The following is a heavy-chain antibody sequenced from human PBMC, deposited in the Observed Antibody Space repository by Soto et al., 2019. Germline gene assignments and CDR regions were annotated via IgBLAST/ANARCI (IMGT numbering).Heavy chain of an antibody. Sequence: QVQLVQSGAEVKKPGSSVKVSCKASGGTFSSYTISWVRQAPGQGLEWMGRIIPILGIANYAQKFQGRVTSPGDKSTSTAYRELSSLRAEDTAVYYCARENKAGADDAVDIWGQGTMVTVSS. V-gene: IGHV1-69*08. CDR2: IIPILGIA. J-gene: IGHJ3*02. CDR3: ARENKAGADDAVDI. CDR1: GGTFSSYT. D-gene: IGHD6-19*01.